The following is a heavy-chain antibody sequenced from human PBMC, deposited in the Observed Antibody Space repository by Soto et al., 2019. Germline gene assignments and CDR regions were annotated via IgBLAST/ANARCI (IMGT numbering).Heavy chain of an antibody. D-gene: IGHD6-13*01. Sequence: PSETLSLTCTVSGGSISSYYWSWIRQPPGKGLEWIGYIYYSGSTNYNPSLKSRVTISVDTSKNQFSLKLSSVTAADTAVYYCARVAIAAAGKGGVGDYYYYYGMDVWGQGTTVTVS. J-gene: IGHJ6*02. CDR2: IYYSGST. CDR3: ARVAIAAAGKGGVGDYYYYYGMDV. CDR1: GGSISSYY. V-gene: IGHV4-59*01.